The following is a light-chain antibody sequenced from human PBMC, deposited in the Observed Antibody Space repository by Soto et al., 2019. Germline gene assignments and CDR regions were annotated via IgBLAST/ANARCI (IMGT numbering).Light chain of an antibody. V-gene: IGKV3-20*01. CDR3: QQFGTSPYT. CDR1: QTVSSTY. Sequence: EIVLTQFPGTLSLSPGEGATLSCRASQTVSSTYLAWYQQKPGRAPSLLIHGASTRAAGIPDRFSASGSGTHFTLTINRLEPEDFAVYFCQQFGTSPYTFGQGTTVEIK. J-gene: IGKJ2*01. CDR2: GAS.